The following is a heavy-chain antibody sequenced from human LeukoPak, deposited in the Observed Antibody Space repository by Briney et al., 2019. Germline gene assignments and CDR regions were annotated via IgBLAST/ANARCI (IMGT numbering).Heavy chain of an antibody. D-gene: IGHD6-13*01. V-gene: IGHV3-30-3*01. CDR3: ARKKQQLDPPLAFDI. Sequence: PGRFLRLSCTASGFTFSSYAMHWVRQAPGKGLEWVAVISYDGSNKYYADSVKGRFTISRDNSKNTLYLQMNSLRAEDTAVYYCARKKQQLDPPLAFDIWGQGTMVTVSS. CDR1: GFTFSSYA. CDR2: ISYDGSNK. J-gene: IGHJ3*02.